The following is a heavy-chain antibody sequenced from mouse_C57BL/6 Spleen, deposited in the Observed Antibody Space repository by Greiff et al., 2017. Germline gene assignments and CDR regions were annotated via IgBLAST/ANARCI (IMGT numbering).Heavy chain of an antibody. CDR1: GFTFTDYY. CDR3: ARGSWFAY. V-gene: IGHV7-3*01. Sequence: EVQRVESGGGLVQPGGSLSLSCAASGFTFTDYYMSWVRQPPGKALEWLGFFRNKANGYTTEYSASVKGRFTISRDNSQSILYLQMNALRAEDSATYYCARGSWFAYWGQGTLVTVSA. J-gene: IGHJ3*01. CDR2: FRNKANGYTT.